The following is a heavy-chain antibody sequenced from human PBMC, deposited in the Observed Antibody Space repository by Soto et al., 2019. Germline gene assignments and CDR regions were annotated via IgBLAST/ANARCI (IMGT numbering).Heavy chain of an antibody. D-gene: IGHD3-22*01. CDR1: GFTFDNYA. CDR3: AKGFYDSSGYYWYYYYGMDV. Sequence: GGSLRLSCAASGFTFDNYAMHWVRQAPGKGLEWVSAISGSGGSTYYADSVKGRFTISRDNSKNTLYLQMNSLRAEDTAVYYCAKGFYDSSGYYWYYYYGMDVWARGTTVPVSS. V-gene: IGHV3-23*01. CDR2: ISGSGGST. J-gene: IGHJ6*02.